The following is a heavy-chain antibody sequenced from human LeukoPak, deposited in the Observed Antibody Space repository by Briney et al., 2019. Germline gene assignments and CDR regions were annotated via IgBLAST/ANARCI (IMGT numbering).Heavy chain of an antibody. J-gene: IGHJ6*03. D-gene: IGHD6-19*01. CDR3: ASVPTEIAVAGPHYYYYMDV. CDR1: GYTFTSYA. Sequence: GASVKVSCKASGYTFTSYAISWVRQAPGQGLEWMGGIIPIFGTANYAQKFQGRVTITADKSTSTAYMELSSLRSEDTAVYYCASVPTEIAVAGPHYYYYMDVWGKGTTVTVSS. CDR2: IIPIFGTA. V-gene: IGHV1-69*06.